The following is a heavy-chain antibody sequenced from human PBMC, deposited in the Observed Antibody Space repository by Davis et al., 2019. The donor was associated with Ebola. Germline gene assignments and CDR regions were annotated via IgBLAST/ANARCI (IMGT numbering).Heavy chain of an antibody. CDR3: TTYRGSKFDL. Sequence: GESLKISCAASGFTFSVAWMTWVRQAPGRGLEWVGRVKTETLGGTTDYAAPVKGRFTISRDDSKSTLYLQMNSLQTEDTAVYYCTTYRGSKFDLWGRGTLVTVSS. D-gene: IGHD1-26*01. CDR2: VKTETLGGTT. V-gene: IGHV3-15*01. J-gene: IGHJ2*01. CDR1: GFTFSVAW.